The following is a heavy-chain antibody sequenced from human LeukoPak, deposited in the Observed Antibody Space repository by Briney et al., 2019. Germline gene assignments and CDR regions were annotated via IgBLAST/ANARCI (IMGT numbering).Heavy chain of an antibody. D-gene: IGHD1-20*01. V-gene: IGHV3-74*01. CDR2: INADGSTT. Sequence: GGSLRLSCAVSGFTFNNHWMHWVRHAPGKGLVWISRINADGSTTNYADSVKGRFTISRDNARNMFYLQMNSLRAEDTAVYYCARDVNWNQVDYWGQGSLVPVSP. J-gene: IGHJ4*02. CDR3: ARDVNWNQVDY. CDR1: GFTFNNHW.